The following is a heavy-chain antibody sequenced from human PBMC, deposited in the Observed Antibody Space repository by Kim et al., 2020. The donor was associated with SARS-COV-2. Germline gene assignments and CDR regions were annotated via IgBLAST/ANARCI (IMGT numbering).Heavy chain of an antibody. Sequence: GGSLRLSCAASGFTFSSYAMSWVRKAPGKGLEWVSAISGSGGSTYYADSVKGRFTISRDNSKNTLYLQMNSLRAEDTAVYYCAKPTLRYCSGGSCYLDGYFDLWGRGTLVTVSS. V-gene: IGHV3-23*01. CDR3: AKPTLRYCSGGSCYLDGYFDL. J-gene: IGHJ2*01. CDR1: GFTFSSYA. D-gene: IGHD2-15*01. CDR2: ISGSGGST.